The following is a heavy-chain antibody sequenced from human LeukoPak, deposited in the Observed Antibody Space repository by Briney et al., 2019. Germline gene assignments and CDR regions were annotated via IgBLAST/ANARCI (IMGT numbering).Heavy chain of an antibody. D-gene: IGHD2-21*02. Sequence: SVNVSCKASGGTFSSYAISWVRQAPGQGLEWMGGIIPIFGTANYAQKFQGRVTITADESTSTAYMELSSLRSEDTAVYYCATKAHCGGDCYSAEYFQHWGQGTLVTVSS. V-gene: IGHV1-69*13. CDR1: GGTFSSYA. J-gene: IGHJ1*01. CDR2: IIPIFGTA. CDR3: ATKAHCGGDCYSAEYFQH.